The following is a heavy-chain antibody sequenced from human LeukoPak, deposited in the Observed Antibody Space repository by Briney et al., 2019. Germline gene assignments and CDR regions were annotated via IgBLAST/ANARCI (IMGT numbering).Heavy chain of an antibody. CDR3: ARVSYSAGDY. J-gene: IGHJ4*02. D-gene: IGHD6-13*01. V-gene: IGHV4-39*01. Sequence: PSETLSLTCTVSGGSISSSSYYWGWIRQPPGKGLEWLGSIYYSGSTYYNPSLKSRVTISVDTSKNQFSLKLSSVTAADTAVYYCARVSYSAGDYWGQGTLVTVSS. CDR1: GGSISSSSYY. CDR2: IYYSGST.